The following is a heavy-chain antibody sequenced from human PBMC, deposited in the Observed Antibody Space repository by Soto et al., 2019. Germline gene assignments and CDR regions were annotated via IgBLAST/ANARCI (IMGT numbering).Heavy chain of an antibody. D-gene: IGHD2-21*01. CDR2: ISTYNGKT. CDR3: ARDPFWIRPPVEIAGWFDL. V-gene: IGHV1-18*01. J-gene: IGHJ5*02. Sequence: QVQLVQSGGDVKKPGASVKVSCKASGYAFTSYGISWVRQGPGQGLEWLGWISTYNGKTNYAQILQGRVTMTTDTSTTTTYMEVRDLISGDTTVYYCARDPFWIRPPVEIAGWFDLWGQGTLVSVSS. CDR1: GYAFTSYG.